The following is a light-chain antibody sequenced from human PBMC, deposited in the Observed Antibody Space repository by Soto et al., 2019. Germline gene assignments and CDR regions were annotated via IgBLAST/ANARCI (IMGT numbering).Light chain of an antibody. CDR2: EVN. CDR1: SSDVGGYDY. Sequence: QSVLTQPPSASGSPGQTVTISCTGTSSDVGGYDYVSWYQQHPGEAPKLMIDEVNKRPSGVPDRFSGSKSGNTASLTVSGLQAEDEADYYCSSYADTNNLVFGGGTKLTVL. J-gene: IGLJ2*01. CDR3: SSYADTNNLV. V-gene: IGLV2-8*01.